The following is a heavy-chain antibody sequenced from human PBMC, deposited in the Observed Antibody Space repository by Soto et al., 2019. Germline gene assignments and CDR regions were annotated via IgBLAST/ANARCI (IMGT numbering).Heavy chain of an antibody. V-gene: IGHV4-34*01. CDR3: ARIPVDTSMIYWLDP. J-gene: IGHJ5*02. CDR2: INYSGNT. CDR1: GGSFSGYY. Sequence: SGTLSLTCAVYGGSFSGYYWSWIRQPPGKGLEWIGEINYSGNTNYNPSLKSRVIISVDTSKNLFSLKLTSVTAADTAVYYCARIPVDTSMIYWLDPWGQGTLVTVSS. D-gene: IGHD5-18*01.